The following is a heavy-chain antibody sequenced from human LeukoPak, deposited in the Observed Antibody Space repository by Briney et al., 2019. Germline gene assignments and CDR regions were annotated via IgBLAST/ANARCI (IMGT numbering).Heavy chain of an antibody. CDR3: AKDRGRRIVVVPATKWGTFDY. D-gene: IGHD2-2*01. CDR1: GFTFSSYA. Sequence: GGTLRLSCAASGFTFSSYAMSWVRQAPGKGLEWVSAISGSGGSTYYADSVKGRFTISRDNSKNTLSLQMNSLRAEDTAVYYCAKDRGRRIVVVPATKWGTFDYWGQGTLVTVSS. J-gene: IGHJ4*02. CDR2: ISGSGGST. V-gene: IGHV3-23*01.